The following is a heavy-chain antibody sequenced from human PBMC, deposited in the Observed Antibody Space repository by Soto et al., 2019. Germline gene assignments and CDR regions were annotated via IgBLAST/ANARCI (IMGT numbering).Heavy chain of an antibody. J-gene: IGHJ4*02. CDR1: GFXFXXXX. V-gene: IGHV3-30*03. CDR2: ISYDGSNK. CDR3: XXXXXXXXXXXXXXY. Sequence: QVQLVESGGGVVQPGRSLRLSCAASGFXFXXXXXXXXXXXXXXXXXXVAVISYDGSNKYYADSVKGRFTISRDNSKXXXXXXXXXXXXXXXXXXXXXXXXXXXXXXXXXXYWGQGTLVTVSS.